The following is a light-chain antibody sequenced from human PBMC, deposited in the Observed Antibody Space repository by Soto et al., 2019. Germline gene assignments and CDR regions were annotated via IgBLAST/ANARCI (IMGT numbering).Light chain of an antibody. CDR2: DAS. CDR1: QGISSW. J-gene: IGKJ1*01. Sequence: DIQMTQSPSSVSASVGDRVTITCRASQGISSWLAWYQQKPGKAPKLLIYDASTLKSGVPSRFSGSASGTEFILTISSLQPDDFATYYCQQYNSYPWTFGQGTKVDIK. CDR3: QQYNSYPWT. V-gene: IGKV1-5*01.